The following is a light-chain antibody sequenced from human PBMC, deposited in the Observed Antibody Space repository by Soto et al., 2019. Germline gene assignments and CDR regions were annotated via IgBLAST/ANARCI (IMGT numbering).Light chain of an antibody. Sequence: QSVPTQPAAVSGSPGQPITISCTGTSGEIDTYDFVSWYQVHPGKAPKLMIYDVTYRPSGVSDRFTGSRSDNAASLTISGLQPEDEAVYYCNSYTTNNAFVFGTGTKVTVL. J-gene: IGLJ1*01. CDR1: SGEIDTYDF. CDR3: NSYTTNNAFV. V-gene: IGLV2-14*03. CDR2: DVT.